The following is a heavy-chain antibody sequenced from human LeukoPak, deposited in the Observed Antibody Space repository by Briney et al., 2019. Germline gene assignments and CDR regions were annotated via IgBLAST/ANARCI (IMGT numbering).Heavy chain of an antibody. Sequence: GGSLRLSCAASGFTFSSYSMNWVRQAPGKGLEWVSSISSSSSYIYYADSVKGRFTISRDNAKNSLYLQMNSLRAEDTSVYYCARADWSGKPSGDWGQGTLVTVPS. CDR3: ARADWSGKPSGD. CDR1: GFTFSSYS. D-gene: IGHD3-3*01. V-gene: IGHV3-21*01. CDR2: ISSSSSYI. J-gene: IGHJ4*02.